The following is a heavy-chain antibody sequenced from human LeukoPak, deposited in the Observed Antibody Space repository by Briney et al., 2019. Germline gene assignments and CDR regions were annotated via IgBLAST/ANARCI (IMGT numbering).Heavy chain of an antibody. CDR2: INHSGST. V-gene: IGHV4-34*01. D-gene: IGHD4-17*01. CDR3: ARSAMVTTGLDY. Sequence: SETLSLTCAVYGGSFSGYYWSWIRQPPGKGLEWIGEINHSGSTNYNPSLKSRVTISVDTSKNQFSLKLSSVTAADTAVYYCARSAMVTTGLDYWGQGTLVTVSS. J-gene: IGHJ4*02. CDR1: GGSFSGYY.